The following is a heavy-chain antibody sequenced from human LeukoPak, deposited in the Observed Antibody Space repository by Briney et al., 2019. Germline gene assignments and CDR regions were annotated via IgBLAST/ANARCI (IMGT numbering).Heavy chain of an antibody. V-gene: IGHV4-34*01. J-gene: IGHJ5*02. CDR2: INHSGST. CDR3: AREPIGDLWFGELLNWFDP. CDR1: GGSISSGGYY. Sequence: PSETLSLTCAVSGGSISSGGYYWSWIRQPPGKGLEWIGEINHSGSTNYNPSLKSRVTISVDTSKNQFSLKLSSVTAADTAVYYCAREPIGDLWFGELLNWFDPWGQGTLVTVSS. D-gene: IGHD3-10*01.